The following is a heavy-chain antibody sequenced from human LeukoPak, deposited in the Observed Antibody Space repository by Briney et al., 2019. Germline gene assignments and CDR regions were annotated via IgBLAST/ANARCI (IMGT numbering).Heavy chain of an antibody. V-gene: IGHV4-38-2*02. Sequence: SETLSLTCTVSGYSISSGYYWGWIRQPPGKGLEWIGSIYHSKTTNYNPSLKSRVTISVDTSKNQFSLKVSSVTAADTAVYYRARSLATCSGGSCYPYYFDYWGQGTLVTVSS. CDR2: IYHSKTT. CDR3: ARSLATCSGGSCYPYYFDY. J-gene: IGHJ4*02. CDR1: GYSISSGYY. D-gene: IGHD2-15*01.